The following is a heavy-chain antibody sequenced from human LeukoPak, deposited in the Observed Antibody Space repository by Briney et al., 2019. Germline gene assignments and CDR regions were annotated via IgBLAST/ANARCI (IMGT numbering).Heavy chain of an antibody. CDR1: GFTFSSYG. V-gene: IGHV3-30*03. J-gene: IGHJ5*02. D-gene: IGHD5-24*01. CDR2: ISYDGSNK. CDR3: ARARIEMTIIVDWFDP. Sequence: GGSLRLSCAASGFTFSSYGMHWVRQAPGKGLEWVAVISYDGSNKYYADSVKGRFTISRDNSKNTLYLQMNSLRAEDTAVYYCARARIEMTIIVDWFDPWGQGTLVTVSS.